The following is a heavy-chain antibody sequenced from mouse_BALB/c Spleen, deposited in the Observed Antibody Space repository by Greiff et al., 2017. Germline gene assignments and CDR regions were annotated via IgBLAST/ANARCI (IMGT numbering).Heavy chain of an antibody. J-gene: IGHJ4*01. D-gene: IGHD1-1*01. CDR1: GYTFTSSW. V-gene: IGHV1-7*01. CDR2: INPSTGYT. Sequence: QVQLQQSGAELAKPGASVKMSCKASGYTFTSSWVHWVKQRPGQGLEWIGYINPSTGYTEYNQKFKDKATLTADKSSSTAYMQLSSLTSEDSAVYYCANYYGRGYAMDYWGQGTSVTVSS. CDR3: ANYYGRGYAMDY.